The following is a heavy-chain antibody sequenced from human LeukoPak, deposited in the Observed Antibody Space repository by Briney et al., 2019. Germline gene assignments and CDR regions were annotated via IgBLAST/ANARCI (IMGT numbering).Heavy chain of an antibody. CDR3: ARGPYSSNWYVDY. J-gene: IGHJ4*02. D-gene: IGHD6-13*01. Sequence: PGGSLRLSCAASGFTFSSYSMNWVRQAPGQGLEWISYISRTGNSIYYADSVKGRFTISRDSAKNSLYLQMNSLRAEDTAVYYCARGPYSSNWYVDYWGQGTLVTVSS. V-gene: IGHV3-48*04. CDR1: GFTFSSYS. CDR2: ISRTGNSI.